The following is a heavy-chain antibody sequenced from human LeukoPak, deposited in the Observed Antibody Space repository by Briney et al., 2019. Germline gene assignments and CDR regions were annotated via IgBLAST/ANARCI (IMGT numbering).Heavy chain of an antibody. V-gene: IGHV4-39*07. J-gene: IGHJ5*02. Sequence: SETLSLTCTVSGGSISSSSYYWGWIRQPPGKGLEWIGSIYYSGSTYYNPSLKSRVTISVDTSKNQFSLKLSSVTAADTAVYYCASQGDFWSGSNWFDPWGQGTLVTVSS. D-gene: IGHD3-3*01. CDR1: GGSISSSSYY. CDR2: IYYSGST. CDR3: ASQGDFWSGSNWFDP.